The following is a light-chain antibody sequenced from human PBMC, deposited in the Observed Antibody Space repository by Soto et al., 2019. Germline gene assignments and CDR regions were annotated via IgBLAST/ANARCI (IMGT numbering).Light chain of an antibody. J-gene: IGLJ1*01. CDR1: SSDVGGYNY. Sequence: QSALTQPASVSGTPGQWITISCTGTSSDVGGYNYVCWYQQHPGKATKLMIYDVSNRPSGVSSRFSGSKSGNTASLTISGLQAEDEADYYCSSYTSSSIDYVFGTGTKLTVL. CDR3: SSYTSSSIDYV. V-gene: IGLV2-14*01. CDR2: DVS.